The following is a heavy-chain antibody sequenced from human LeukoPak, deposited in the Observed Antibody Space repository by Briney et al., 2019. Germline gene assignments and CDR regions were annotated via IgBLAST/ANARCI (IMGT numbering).Heavy chain of an antibody. D-gene: IGHD2-2*01. CDR2: IYYSGST. CDR1: GGSISSYY. J-gene: IGHJ5*02. Sequence: SETLSLTCTVSGGSISSYYWSWIRQPPGKGLEWIGYIYYSGSTNYNPSLKSRVTISVDTSKNQFSLKLSSVTAADTAVYYCASFTTCSSTSCYPGGWFDPWGQGTLVTVSS. CDR3: ASFTTCSSTSCYPGGWFDP. V-gene: IGHV4-59*01.